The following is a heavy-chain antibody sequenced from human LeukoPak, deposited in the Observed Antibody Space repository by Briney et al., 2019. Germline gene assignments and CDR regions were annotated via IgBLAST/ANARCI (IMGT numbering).Heavy chain of an antibody. CDR3: AKDRGTVTTTSDF. V-gene: IGHV3-23*01. CDR2: ISVSGDST. Sequence: GGSLRLSCAASGFTFSSYAMSWVRQAPGKGLEWVSTISVSGDSTYHAHSVKGRFTISRDNSKNTLYLQMNSLRAEDTAVYYCAKDRGTVTTTSDFWGHGTLVTVSP. D-gene: IGHD4-17*01. CDR1: GFTFSSYA. J-gene: IGHJ5*01.